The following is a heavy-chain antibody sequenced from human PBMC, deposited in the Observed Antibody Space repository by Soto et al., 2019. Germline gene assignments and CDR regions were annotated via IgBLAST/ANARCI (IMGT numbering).Heavy chain of an antibody. J-gene: IGHJ4*02. Sequence: GASLQLSCQGSGYSFAGYWITWVRQKPGKGLEWMGRIDPSDSQTYYSPSFRGHVTISVTKSITTVFLQWSSLRASDTAMYYCARQIYDSDTGPNFQYYFDSWGQGTPVTVSS. D-gene: IGHD3-22*01. V-gene: IGHV5-10-1*01. CDR2: IDPSDSQT. CDR3: ARQIYDSDTGPNFQYYFDS. CDR1: GYSFAGYW.